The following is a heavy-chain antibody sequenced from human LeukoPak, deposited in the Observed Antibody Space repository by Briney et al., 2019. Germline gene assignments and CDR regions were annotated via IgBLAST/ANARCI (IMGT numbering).Heavy chain of an antibody. J-gene: IGHJ5*02. CDR3: ARALRGSSWSWECDP. CDR2: INPNSGGT. CDR1: GYTFSDYY. D-gene: IGHD6-13*01. Sequence: ASVKVSCKASGYTFSDYYMHWVRQTPGQGLEWVGWINPNSGGTNYAQKFQGRVTMTRDTSISTAYMELSRLRSDDTAVYYCARALRGSSWSWECDPWGQGTLVTVSS. V-gene: IGHV1-2*02.